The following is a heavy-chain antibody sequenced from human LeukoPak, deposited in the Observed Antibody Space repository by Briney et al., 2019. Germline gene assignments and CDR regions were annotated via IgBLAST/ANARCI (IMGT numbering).Heavy chain of an antibody. CDR3: ARASGQYYYDSSGYTSAEYFQH. CDR2: IYTSGSI. D-gene: IGHD3-22*01. V-gene: IGHV4-4*07. CDR1: GGSISSYY. Sequence: PSETLSLTCTVSGGSISSYYWSWIRQPAGKGLEWIGRIYTSGSINYNPSLKSRVTISVDKSKNQFSLKLSSVTAADTAVYYCARASGQYYYDSSGYTSAEYFQHWGQGTLVTVSS. J-gene: IGHJ1*01.